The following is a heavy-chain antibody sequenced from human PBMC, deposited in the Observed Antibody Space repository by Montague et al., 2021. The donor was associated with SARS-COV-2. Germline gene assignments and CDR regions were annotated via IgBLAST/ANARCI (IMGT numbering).Heavy chain of an antibody. J-gene: IGHJ4*02. D-gene: IGHD3-9*01. V-gene: IGHV2-70*11. CDR1: GFSLSTSGMC. CDR2: IDWDDDK. CDR3: ARTFYDIVTGYSKWGFDY. Sequence: PALVKPTQTLTLTCTFSGFSLSTSGMCVSWIRQPPGKALEWLARIDWDDDKYYSTSLKTRLTISKDTSKNQVVITMTNMDPVDTATYYCARTFYDIVTGYSKWGFDYWGQGTLVTVSS.